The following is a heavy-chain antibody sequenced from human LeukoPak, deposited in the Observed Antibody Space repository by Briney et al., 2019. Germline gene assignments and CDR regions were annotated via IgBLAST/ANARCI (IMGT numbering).Heavy chain of an antibody. CDR3: AQWGDYDILTGYYVSDY. CDR1: GFSFDDYA. V-gene: IGHV3-23*01. Sequence: GSLRLSCTGSGFSFDDYAMHWVRQAPGKGLEWVSAITGSDGTTYYADSVKGRFTISRDNSKNTLYLQMNSLRVEDTAVYYCAQWGDYDILTGYYVSDYWGQGTLVTVSS. J-gene: IGHJ4*02. D-gene: IGHD3-9*01. CDR2: ITGSDGTT.